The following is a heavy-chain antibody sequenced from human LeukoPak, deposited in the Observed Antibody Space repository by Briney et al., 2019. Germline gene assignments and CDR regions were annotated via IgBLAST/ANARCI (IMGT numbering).Heavy chain of an antibody. CDR1: GGSFSGYY. D-gene: IGHD3-3*01. CDR3: ARSPYYDFWSGYRTINWFDP. V-gene: IGHV4-34*01. J-gene: IGHJ5*02. CDR2: INHSGST. Sequence: SETLSLTCAVYGGSFSGYYWSWIRQPPGKGLEWIGEINHSGSTNYNPSLKSRVTISVDTSKNQFSLKLSSVTAADTAAYYCARSPYYDFWSGYRTINWFDPWGQGTLVTVSS.